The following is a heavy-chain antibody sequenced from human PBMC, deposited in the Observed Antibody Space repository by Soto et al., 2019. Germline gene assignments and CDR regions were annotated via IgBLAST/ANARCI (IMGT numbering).Heavy chain of an antibody. Sequence: GGSLRLSCATSGFTFSHYAMSWVRQAPGKGLEWVSGISGGGGSTYYADSVKGRFTISRDNSKNTLFLQMNSLRSEDTAVYYCARDQGDPRTGYYYYYGMDVWGQGTTVTVSS. D-gene: IGHD1-1*01. CDR1: GFTFSHYA. CDR2: ISGGGGST. J-gene: IGHJ6*02. V-gene: IGHV3-23*01. CDR3: ARDQGDPRTGYYYYYGMDV.